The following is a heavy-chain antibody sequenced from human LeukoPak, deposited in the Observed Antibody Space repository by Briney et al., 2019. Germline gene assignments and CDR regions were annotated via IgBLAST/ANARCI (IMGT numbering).Heavy chain of an antibody. J-gene: IGHJ3*02. Sequence: SETLSLTCTVSGGSISSYYWSWIRQPPRTGLEYLGYFYYSGSTNYNPSLKSRVAISVDASKNQFSLKLSSVTAADTAVYYCARQRDSSSSPRRAFDIWGQGTMVTVSS. CDR2: FYYSGST. V-gene: IGHV4-59*01. D-gene: IGHD6-6*01. CDR1: GGSISSYY. CDR3: ARQRDSSSSPRRAFDI.